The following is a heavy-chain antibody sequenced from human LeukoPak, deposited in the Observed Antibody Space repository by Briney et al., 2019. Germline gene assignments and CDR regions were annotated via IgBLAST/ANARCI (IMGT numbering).Heavy chain of an antibody. Sequence: SETLSLTCTVSGDPISSYSNYKWSWIRQPPGKGLEWIGYIYYHGSTNYNPSLTSRVTYAVDTSKNQFSLKLSSVTAADTAVYYCAREYSAFDYWGQGTLVTVSS. CDR3: AREYSAFDY. V-gene: IGHV4-61*01. D-gene: IGHD6-13*01. J-gene: IGHJ4*02. CDR1: GDPISSYSNYK. CDR2: IYYHGST.